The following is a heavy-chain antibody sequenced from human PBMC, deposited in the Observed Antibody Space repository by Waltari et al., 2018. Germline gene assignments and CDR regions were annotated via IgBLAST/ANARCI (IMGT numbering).Heavy chain of an antibody. D-gene: IGHD6-19*01. V-gene: IGHV4-34*01. J-gene: IGHJ4*02. CDR3: AGGYSSGSSFDY. CDR2: INHSGST. Sequence: QVQLQQWGAGLLKPSETLSLTCAVYGVSFSGYYWSWIRQPPGKGLEWIGEINHSGSTNYNPSLKSRVTISVDTSKNQFSLKLSSVTAADTAVYYCAGGYSSGSSFDYWGQGTLVTVSS. CDR1: GVSFSGYY.